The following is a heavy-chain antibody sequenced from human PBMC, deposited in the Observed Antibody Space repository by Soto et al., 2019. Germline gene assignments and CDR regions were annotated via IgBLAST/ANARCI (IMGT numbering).Heavy chain of an antibody. J-gene: IGHJ5*02. V-gene: IGHV4-30-2*01. CDR2: IYHSGST. D-gene: IGHD5-18*01. Sequence: TLSLTCAVSGCSISSGGYSWSWVRQPPGKGLEWIGYIYHSGSTYYNPSLKSRVTISVDRSKNQFSLKLSSVTAADTAVYYCARAGPKYSYGYGPWFDPWGQGTLVTVSS. CDR3: ARAGPKYSYGYGPWFDP. CDR1: GCSISSGGYS.